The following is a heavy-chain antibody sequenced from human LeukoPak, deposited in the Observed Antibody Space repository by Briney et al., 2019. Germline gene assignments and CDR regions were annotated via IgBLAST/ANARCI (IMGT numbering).Heavy chain of an antibody. D-gene: IGHD2-15*01. V-gene: IGHV1-2*04. J-gene: IGHJ4*02. CDR2: INPNSGGT. CDR1: GYTFTGYY. CDR3: ARGYCSGGSCYSQMPFDY. Sequence: ASVKVSCKASGYTFTGYYMHWVRQAPGQGLEWMGWINPNSGGTNYAQKFQGWVTITRDMSISTAYMELSRLRSDDTAVYYCARGYCSGGSCYSQMPFDYWGQGTLVTVSS.